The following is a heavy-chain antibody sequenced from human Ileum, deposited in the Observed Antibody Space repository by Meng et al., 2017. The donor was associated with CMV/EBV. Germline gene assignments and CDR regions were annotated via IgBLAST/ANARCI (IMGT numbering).Heavy chain of an antibody. CDR3: TTAATDYFANSANRGDYFDY. V-gene: IGHV3-15*01. J-gene: IGHJ4*02. D-gene: IGHD5-12*01. CDR1: GFTFSNAW. Sequence: GGSLRLSCAASGFTFSNAWMTWVRQAPGKGLEWVGHIKSETDGGTTEYAAPVKGRFTISRDDSKSTLYLQMISLKTEDTAVYYCTTAATDYFANSANRGDYFDYWGQGALVTVSS. CDR2: IKSETDGGTT.